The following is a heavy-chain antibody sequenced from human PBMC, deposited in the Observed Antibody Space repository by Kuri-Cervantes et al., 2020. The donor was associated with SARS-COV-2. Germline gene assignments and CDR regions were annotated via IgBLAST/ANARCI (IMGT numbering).Heavy chain of an antibody. CDR3: AREAAVAGTGNWFDP. CDR1: GGSFSDYY. D-gene: IGHD6-19*01. Sequence: SQTLSLTCAVYGGSFSDYYWSWVRQPPGKGLEWIGEINHSGNTNYDPSLKSRVTISVDTSKNQFSLKLSSVTAADTAVYYCAREAAVAGTGNWFDPWGQGTLVTVSS. V-gene: IGHV4-34*01. CDR2: INHSGNT. J-gene: IGHJ5*02.